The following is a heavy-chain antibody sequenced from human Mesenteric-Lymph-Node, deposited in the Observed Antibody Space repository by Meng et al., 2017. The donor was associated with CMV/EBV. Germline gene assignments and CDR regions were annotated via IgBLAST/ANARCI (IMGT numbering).Heavy chain of an antibody. CDR2: IHNTGST. V-gene: IGHV4-61*01. CDR3: ARDGGLIPAVTGETYYHGIDV. CDR1: GDSVSSGSYY. D-gene: IGHD2-2*01. Sequence: SETLSLTCTVSGDSVSSGSYYWSWIRQSPGKGLEWIGYIHNTGSTKYNPSLKSRVTMSLDPSKNQISLKLSSMTAADTAVYYCARDGGLIPAVTGETYYHGIDVWGQGTTVTVSS. J-gene: IGHJ6*02.